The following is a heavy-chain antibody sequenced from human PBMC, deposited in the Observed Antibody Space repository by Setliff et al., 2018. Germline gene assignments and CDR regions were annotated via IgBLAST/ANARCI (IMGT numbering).Heavy chain of an antibody. D-gene: IGHD4-4*01. CDR1: GFIFTNYD. J-gene: IGHJ4*01. V-gene: IGHV3-23*01. CDR3: ATSTITTYYFDY. CDR2: INNGGVSA. Sequence: GGSLRLSCTASGFIFTNYDMTWVRQAPGKGLEWVASINNGGVSADYTDSVKGRFTISRDNSRNTLYLQMKSLRAEDTAIYYCATSTITTYYFDYWGHGTLVTVSS.